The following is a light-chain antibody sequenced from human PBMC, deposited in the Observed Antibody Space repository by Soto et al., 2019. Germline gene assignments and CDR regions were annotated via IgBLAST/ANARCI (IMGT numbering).Light chain of an antibody. V-gene: IGLV2-14*01. CDR2: EVS. CDR3: SSYTGSSTPYV. CDR1: SSDVGGYNY. J-gene: IGLJ1*01. Sequence: QSALTQPACVSGSPGQSITISCTGTSSDVGGYNYVSWYQQHPGKAPKLMIYEVSNRPSGVSNRFSGSKSGNTASLTISGLQAEDEADYYCSSYTGSSTPYVFGTGTKLTV.